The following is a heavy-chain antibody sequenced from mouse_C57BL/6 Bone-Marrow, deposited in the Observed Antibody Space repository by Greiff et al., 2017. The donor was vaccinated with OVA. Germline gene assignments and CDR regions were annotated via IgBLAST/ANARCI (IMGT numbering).Heavy chain of an antibody. V-gene: IGHV5-12*01. CDR1: GFTFSDYY. D-gene: IGHD2-5*01. CDR3: ARQKDYSNYDAMDY. Sequence: DVKLVESGGGLVQPGGSLKLSCAASGFTFSDYYMYWVRQTPEKRLEWVAYISNGGGSTYYPDTVKGRFTISRDNAKNTLYLQMSRLKYEDTAMYYCARQKDYSNYDAMDYWGQGTSVTVSS. J-gene: IGHJ4*01. CDR2: ISNGGGST.